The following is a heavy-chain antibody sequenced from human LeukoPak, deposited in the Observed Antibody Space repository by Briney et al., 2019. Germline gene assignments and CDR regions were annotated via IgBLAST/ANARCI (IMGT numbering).Heavy chain of an antibody. V-gene: IGHV4-38-2*01. CDR2: IYHSGST. D-gene: IGHD6-19*01. CDR3: ASESYSSGWYDY. J-gene: IGHJ4*02. CDR1: GYSISSGYY. Sequence: SETLSLTCAVSGYSISSGYYWGWIRQPPGKGLEWIGSIYHSGSTYYNPSLKSRVTISVDTSMNQFSLKLSSVTAADTAVYYCASESYSSGWYDYWGQGTLVTVSS.